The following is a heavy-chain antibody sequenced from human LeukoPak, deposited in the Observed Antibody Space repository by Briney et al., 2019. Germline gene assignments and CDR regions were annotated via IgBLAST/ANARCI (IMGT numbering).Heavy chain of an antibody. CDR2: IYPGDSDT. D-gene: IGHD2-21*02. CDR1: GYSFTSYW. Sequence: GESLKISCKGSGYSFTSYWIGWVRQMPGKGLEWMGTIYPGDSDTRYSPSFQGQVTISADKSTTTAYLQWSSLKASDTAMYYCARQVVVTAPFDYWGQGTLVTVSS. CDR3: ARQVVVTAPFDY. V-gene: IGHV5-51*01. J-gene: IGHJ4*02.